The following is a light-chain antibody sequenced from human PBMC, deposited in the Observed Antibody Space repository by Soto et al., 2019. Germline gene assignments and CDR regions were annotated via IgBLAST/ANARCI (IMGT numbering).Light chain of an antibody. V-gene: IGKV3-11*01. Sequence: EIVLTQSPATLSLSPGERATLSCRASQSVSSYLAWYQQKPGQAPRLLIYDASSRATGIPARFSGSGSGTDFTLTISRLEPEDFAVYYCQQRSNWPYTFGQGTKLEI. CDR3: QQRSNWPYT. J-gene: IGKJ2*01. CDR2: DAS. CDR1: QSVSSY.